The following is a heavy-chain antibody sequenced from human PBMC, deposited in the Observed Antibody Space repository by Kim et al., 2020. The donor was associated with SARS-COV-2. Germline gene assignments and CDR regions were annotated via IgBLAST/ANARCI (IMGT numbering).Heavy chain of an antibody. Sequence: GTTTHYADSVRGRFTIFRDSDKNTVYLQMNGLRADDTAVYYCTSPGPVGYWGQGTLVSVSS. V-gene: IGHV3-74*01. CDR2: GTTT. CDR3: TSPGPVGY. D-gene: IGHD1-26*01. J-gene: IGHJ4*02.